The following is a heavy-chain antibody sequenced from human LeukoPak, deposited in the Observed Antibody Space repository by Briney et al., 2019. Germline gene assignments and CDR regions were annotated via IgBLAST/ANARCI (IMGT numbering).Heavy chain of an antibody. V-gene: IGHV4-59*01. CDR2: IYYSGST. CDR1: GGSISSYY. D-gene: IGHD5-18*01. J-gene: IGHJ6*02. CDR3: ARDRGMDTAMVVYYGMDV. Sequence: PSETLSLTCAVSGGSISSYYWSWIRQPPGKGLEWIGYIYYSGSTNYDPSLKSRVTISVDTSKNQFSLKLSSVTAADTAVYYCARDRGMDTAMVVYYGMDVWGQGTTVTVSS.